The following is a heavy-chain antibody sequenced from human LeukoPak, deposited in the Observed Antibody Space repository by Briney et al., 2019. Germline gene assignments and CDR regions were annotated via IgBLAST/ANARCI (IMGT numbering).Heavy chain of an antibody. CDR1: GYTLTELS. V-gene: IGHV1-24*01. CDR2: FDPEDGET. CDR3: ARESAARDGYNFNY. Sequence: GASVKVSCKVSGYTLTELSMHWVRQAPGKGLEWMGGFDPEDGETIYAQKFQGRVTMTRDMSTSTVYMELSSLRSEDTAVYYCARESAARDGYNFNYWGQGTLVTVSS. J-gene: IGHJ4*02. D-gene: IGHD5-24*01.